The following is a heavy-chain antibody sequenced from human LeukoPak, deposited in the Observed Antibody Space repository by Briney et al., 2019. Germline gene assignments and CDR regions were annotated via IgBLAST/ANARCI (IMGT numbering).Heavy chain of an antibody. J-gene: IGHJ6*04. CDR1: GFTFSSYS. CDR3: ARVLALNWEVMDV. V-gene: IGHV3-21*01. CDR2: ISSSSSYI. Sequence: PGGSLRLSCAASGFTFSSYSMNWVRQAPGKGLEWVSSISSSSSYIYYADSVKGRFTISRDNAKNSLYLQMNSLRAEDTAVYYCARVLALNWEVMDVWGKGTTVTVSS. D-gene: IGHD7-27*01.